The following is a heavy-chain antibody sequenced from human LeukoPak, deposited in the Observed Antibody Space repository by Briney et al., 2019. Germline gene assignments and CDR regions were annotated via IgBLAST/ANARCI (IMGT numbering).Heavy chain of an antibody. CDR1: GYSFTSYW. V-gene: IGHV5-51*01. CDR3: ARGSDVLLWFGELGTNWFDP. Sequence: GESLKISCKDSGYSFTSYWIGWVRQMPGKGLEWMGIIYPGDSDTRYSPSFQGQVTISADKSISTAYLQWSSLKASDTAMYYCARGSDVLLWFGELGTNWFDPWGQGTLVTVSS. J-gene: IGHJ5*02. D-gene: IGHD3-10*01. CDR2: IYPGDSDT.